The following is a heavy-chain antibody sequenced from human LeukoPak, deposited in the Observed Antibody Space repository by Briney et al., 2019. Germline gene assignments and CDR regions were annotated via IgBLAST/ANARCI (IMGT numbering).Heavy chain of an antibody. D-gene: IGHD6-13*01. Sequence: SETLSLTCTVSGGSISSGSYYWSWIRQPAGKGLEWIGRIYTSGSTNYNPSLKSRVTISVDTSKNRFSLKLSSVTAADTAVYYCAREKEQQLENWFDPWGQGTLVTVSS. J-gene: IGHJ5*02. V-gene: IGHV4-61*02. CDR3: AREKEQQLENWFDP. CDR1: GGSISSGSYY. CDR2: IYTSGST.